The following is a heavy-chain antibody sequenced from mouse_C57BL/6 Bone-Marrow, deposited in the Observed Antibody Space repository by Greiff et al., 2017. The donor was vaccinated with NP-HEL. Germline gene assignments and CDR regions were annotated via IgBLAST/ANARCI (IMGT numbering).Heavy chain of an antibody. V-gene: IGHV1-64*01. CDR3: SSYYYGRRYFDN. CDR2: IHPNSGST. CDR1: GYTFTSYW. D-gene: IGHD1-1*01. J-gene: IGHJ2*01. Sequence: QVQLKESGAELVKPGASVKLSCKASGYTFTSYWMHWVKQRPGQGLEWIGMIHPNSGSTNYNEKFKSKATLTVDKSSSTAYVQLSSLTSEDSAVDYCSSYYYGRRYFDNGGQGTTLTVSA.